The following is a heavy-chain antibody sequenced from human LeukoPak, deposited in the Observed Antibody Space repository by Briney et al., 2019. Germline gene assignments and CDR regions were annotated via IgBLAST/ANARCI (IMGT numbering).Heavy chain of an antibody. V-gene: IGHV6-1*01. D-gene: IGHD2-2*02. CDR2: TYYRSKWFN. CDR3: ARGVWDRTAIREGYYYYYMDV. J-gene: IGHJ6*03. Sequence: SQTLSLTCAISGHSVSSNSVAWNWIRQSPSRGLEWLARTYYRSKWFNNHAVSVKSRITINPDTARNQLSLQLNSVTPEDTAVYYCARGVWDRTAIREGYYYYYMDVWGKGATVTVSS. CDR1: GHSVSSNSVA.